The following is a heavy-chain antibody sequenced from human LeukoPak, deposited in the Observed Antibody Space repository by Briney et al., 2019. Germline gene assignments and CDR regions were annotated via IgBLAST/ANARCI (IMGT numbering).Heavy chain of an antibody. CDR1: GYTFTSYD. Sequence: GESLKISCKGSGYTFTSYDINWVRQATGQGLEWMGWMNPNSGNTGYAQKFQGRVTMTRNTSISTAYMELSSLRSEDTAVYYCARDPVLGYYYGMDVWGQGTTVTVSS. V-gene: IGHV1-8*01. D-gene: IGHD3-16*01. J-gene: IGHJ6*02. CDR3: ARDPVLGYYYGMDV. CDR2: MNPNSGNT.